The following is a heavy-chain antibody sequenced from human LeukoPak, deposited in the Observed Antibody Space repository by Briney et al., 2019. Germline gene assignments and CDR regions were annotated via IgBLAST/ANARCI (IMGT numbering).Heavy chain of an antibody. CDR1: GFTFSDYY. Sequence: LRLSCAASGFTFSDYYMSWIRQAPGKGLEWIGYIYYSGSTYYNPSLKSRVTISVDTSKNQFSLKLSSVTAADTAVYYCAREEYSSSSLGPYWGQGTLVTVSS. J-gene: IGHJ4*02. V-gene: IGHV4-59*12. D-gene: IGHD6-6*01. CDR2: IYYSGST. CDR3: AREEYSSSSLGPY.